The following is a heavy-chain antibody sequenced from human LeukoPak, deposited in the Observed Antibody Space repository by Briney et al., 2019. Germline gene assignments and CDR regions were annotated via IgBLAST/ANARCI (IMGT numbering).Heavy chain of an antibody. CDR1: GYTFTSNY. CDR3: ARDQEGFDY. V-gene: IGHV1-46*01. J-gene: IGHJ4*02. CDR2: IYPRDGST. Sequence: ASVKVSCKASGYTFTSNYIHWVRQAPGQGLERMGMIYPRDGSTSYAQKFQGRVTVTRDTSTSTVHMELSGLRSEDKAVYYCARDQEGFDYWGQGTLVTVSS.